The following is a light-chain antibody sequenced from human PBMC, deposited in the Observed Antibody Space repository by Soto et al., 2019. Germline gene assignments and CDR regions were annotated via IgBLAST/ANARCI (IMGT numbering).Light chain of an antibody. CDR3: QQYNTYST. CDR1: QSISRW. V-gene: IGKV1-5*01. J-gene: IGKJ5*01. Sequence: DIQMTQSPSNLSASFGDRVTITCRASQSISRWLAWYQQKPGKAPQALIYDASSLKSGVPSRFSGNGSGTEFTLTISSLPPDDFATYYCQQYNTYSTFGRGTRLEIK. CDR2: DAS.